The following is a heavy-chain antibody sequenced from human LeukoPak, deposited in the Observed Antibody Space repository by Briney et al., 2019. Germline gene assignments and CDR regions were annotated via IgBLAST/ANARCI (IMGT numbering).Heavy chain of an antibody. Sequence: PGGSLRLSCTASGFTFDNYGMIWVRQAPGKGLEWVSGINWNGGSTCYADSVKGRFTISRDNSKNSLYLQLNSLRAEDPALYYFARDPYYYDRSGYSFIYYFDFWGQGTLVTVSS. CDR3: ARDPYYYDRSGYSFIYYFDF. CDR1: GFTFDNYG. J-gene: IGHJ4*02. CDR2: INWNGGST. V-gene: IGHV3-20*04. D-gene: IGHD3-22*01.